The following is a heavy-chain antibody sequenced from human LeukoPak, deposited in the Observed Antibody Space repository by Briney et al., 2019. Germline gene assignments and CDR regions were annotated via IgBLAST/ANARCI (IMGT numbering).Heavy chain of an antibody. V-gene: IGHV3-7*01. CDR1: GFTFSSYW. CDR2: IKQDGSEK. J-gene: IGHJ4*02. CDR3: ARLRKGYCTNGVCYYTFFDY. Sequence: GSLRLSCAASGFTFSSYWMSWVRQAPGKGLEWVANIKQDGSEKYYVDSVKGRFTTSRDNAKNSLYLQMNSLRAEDTAVYYCARLRKGYCTNGVCYYTFFDYWGQGTLVIVSS. D-gene: IGHD2-8*01.